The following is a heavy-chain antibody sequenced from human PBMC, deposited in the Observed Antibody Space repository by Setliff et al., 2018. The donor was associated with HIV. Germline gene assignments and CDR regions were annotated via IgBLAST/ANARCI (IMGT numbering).Heavy chain of an antibody. J-gene: IGHJ4*02. Sequence: SETLSLTCTVSGGSISSRGYYWGWIRQPPGKEREWIGSIYYSGSTYYNPSLKSRVAISVDTSKNQFSLRLSSVTAADTAVFYCARGGQRDIVVVIGSTPFDTWGQGTLVTVSS. CDR3: ARGGQRDIVVVIGSTPFDT. CDR1: GGSISSRGYY. V-gene: IGHV4-39*07. D-gene: IGHD2-15*01. CDR2: IYYSGST.